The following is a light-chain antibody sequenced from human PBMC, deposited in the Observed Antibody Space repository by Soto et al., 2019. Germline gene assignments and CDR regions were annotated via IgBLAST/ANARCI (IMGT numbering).Light chain of an antibody. CDR3: SSYTTSNTRQIV. V-gene: IGLV2-14*03. Sequence: LTQPASLSGSPGQSITISCTGTSSDVGGYNYVSWYQHHPGKAPKLIIYDVTNRPSGVSNPFSGSKSGNTASLTISGLQPEDEADYYCSSYTTSNTRQIVFGTGTKVTVL. CDR1: SSDVGGYNY. CDR2: DVT. J-gene: IGLJ1*01.